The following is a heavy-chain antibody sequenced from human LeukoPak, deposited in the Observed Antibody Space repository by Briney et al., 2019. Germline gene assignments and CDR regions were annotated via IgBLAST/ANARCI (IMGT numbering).Heavy chain of an antibody. Sequence: GGSLRISCAASGFTFSMYWMYWVRQAPGKGLVWVSRINGDGSNTGYADSVRGRFTVSRDNARNTLYLQVNSLRGEDTALYYCARDRNSSPADWGQGTLVTVSS. J-gene: IGHJ4*02. CDR2: INGDGSNT. D-gene: IGHD4-11*01. V-gene: IGHV3-74*01. CDR3: ARDRNSSPAD. CDR1: GFTFSMYW.